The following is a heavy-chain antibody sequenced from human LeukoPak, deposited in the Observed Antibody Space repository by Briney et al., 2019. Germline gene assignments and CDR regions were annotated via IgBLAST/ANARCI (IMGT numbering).Heavy chain of an antibody. Sequence: GRSLRLSCAASGFTFSSYGMHWVRQAPGKGLEWVAVISYDGSNKYYADPVKGRFTISRDNSKNTLYLQMNSLRAEDTAVYYCAKGALTMVRGVTPNYFDYWGQGTLVTVSS. CDR1: GFTFSSYG. J-gene: IGHJ4*02. V-gene: IGHV3-30*18. CDR2: ISYDGSNK. D-gene: IGHD3-10*01. CDR3: AKGALTMVRGVTPNYFDY.